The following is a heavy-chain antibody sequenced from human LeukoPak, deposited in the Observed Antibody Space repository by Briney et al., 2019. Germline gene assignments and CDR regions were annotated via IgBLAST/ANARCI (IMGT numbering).Heavy chain of an antibody. CDR3: ASLTGMSNYYYYYMDV. CDR1: GYTFTSYA. V-gene: IGHV1-3*01. J-gene: IGHJ6*03. D-gene: IGHD2-8*02. Sequence: GASVKVSCKASGYTFTSYAMHWVRQAPGQRLEWMGWINAGNGNTKYSQKFQGRVTITTDESTSTAYMELSSLRSEDTAVYYCASLTGMSNYYYYYMDVWGKGTTVTVSS. CDR2: INAGNGNT.